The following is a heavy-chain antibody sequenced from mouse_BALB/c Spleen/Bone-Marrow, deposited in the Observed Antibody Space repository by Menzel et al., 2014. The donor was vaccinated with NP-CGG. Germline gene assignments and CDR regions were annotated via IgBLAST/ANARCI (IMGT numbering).Heavy chain of an antibody. V-gene: IGHV1-7*01. CDR2: INPSTGYT. CDR1: GYTFTNYW. Sequence: QVQLQQSGAELAKPGASGKMSCKASGYTFTNYWMHWVKQRPGQGLEWIGYINPSTGYTEYNQKFKDKATLTADKSSSTAYMQLSSLTSEDSAVYYCARGYQRILAYWGQGTLVTVSA. J-gene: IGHJ3*01. CDR3: ARGYQRILAY.